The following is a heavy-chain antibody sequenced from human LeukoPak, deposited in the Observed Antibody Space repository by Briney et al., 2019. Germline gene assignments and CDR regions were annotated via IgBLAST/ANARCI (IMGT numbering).Heavy chain of an antibody. CDR3: ARDPGWSSFDI. CDR2: INQDAGTT. J-gene: IGHJ3*02. D-gene: IGHD2-15*01. CDR1: GFSFTSYW. Sequence: GGSLRLSCVASGFSFTSYWMSWVRQAPGKGLEFVANINQDAGTTNYVDSVKGRFTISRDNAENSLYLQMTSLRAEDTALYYCARDPGWSSFDIWGQGIMVTVSS. V-gene: IGHV3-7*01.